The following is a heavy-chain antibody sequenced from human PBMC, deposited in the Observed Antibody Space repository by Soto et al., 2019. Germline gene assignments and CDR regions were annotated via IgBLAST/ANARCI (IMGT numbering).Heavy chain of an antibody. V-gene: IGHV3-21*01. Sequence: GGSLRLSCAASGFTFSSYSMNWVRQAPGKGLEWVSSISSSSSYIYYADSVKGRFTISRDNAKNSLYLQMNSLRAEDTAVYYCARDKLRYCSGGSCYSDPPFDYWGQGTLVTVSS. D-gene: IGHD2-15*01. CDR1: GFTFSSYS. J-gene: IGHJ4*02. CDR3: ARDKLRYCSGGSCYSDPPFDY. CDR2: ISSSSSYI.